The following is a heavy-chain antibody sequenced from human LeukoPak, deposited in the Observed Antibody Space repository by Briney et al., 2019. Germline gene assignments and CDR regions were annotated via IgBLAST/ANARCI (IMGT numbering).Heavy chain of an antibody. J-gene: IGHJ4*02. D-gene: IGHD4-17*01. Sequence: GGSLRLSCAASGFTFSSYAMHWVRQAPGKGLEWVALISYDGSRKYFADSVKGRFTISRDNSKNTLYLQMDSRRAEDTAVYYCAAGREGAVTRILEYWGQGTLVTVSS. CDR1: GFTFSSYA. V-gene: IGHV3-30*04. CDR2: ISYDGSRK. CDR3: AAGREGAVTRILEY.